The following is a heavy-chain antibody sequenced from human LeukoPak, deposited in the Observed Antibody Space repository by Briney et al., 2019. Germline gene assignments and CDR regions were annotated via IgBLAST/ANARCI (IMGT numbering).Heavy chain of an antibody. V-gene: IGHV3-66*04. CDR2: IYSGGST. D-gene: IGHD3-22*01. Sequence: GGSLRLSCAASGFTVSSNYMSWVRQAPGKGLEWVSVIYSGGSTYYADSVKGRFTISRDNSKNTLYLQMNSLRAEDTAVYYCARQPYYYDSSGYDFYGMDVWGQGTTVTVSS. J-gene: IGHJ6*02. CDR3: ARQPYYYDSSGYDFYGMDV. CDR1: GFTVSSNY.